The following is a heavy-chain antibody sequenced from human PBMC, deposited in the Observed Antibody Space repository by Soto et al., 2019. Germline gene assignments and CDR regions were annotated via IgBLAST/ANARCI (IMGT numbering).Heavy chain of an antibody. CDR3: ARGGTGTYFDY. J-gene: IGHJ4*02. CDR2: IYYSGST. CDR1: GGSISSGGYY. V-gene: IGHV4-31*03. Sequence: KPSETLSLTCTVSGGSISSGGYYWSWIRQHPGKGLERIGYIYYSGSTYYNPSLKSRVTISVDTSKNQFSLKLSSVTAADTAVYYCARGGTGTYFDYWGQGTLVTVSS. D-gene: IGHD1-1*01.